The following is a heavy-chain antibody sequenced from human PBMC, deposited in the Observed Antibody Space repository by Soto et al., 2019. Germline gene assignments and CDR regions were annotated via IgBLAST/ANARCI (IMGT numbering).Heavy chain of an antibody. J-gene: IGHJ5*02. D-gene: IGHD6-19*01. Sequence: QVQLVQSGAEVKKPGASVKVSCKTSGYTFTSYDIHWVRQATGQGPEWMGWMNPYSGNTVYAQKFQGRITMTRNTSMSTAYMELSSLRPEDTAVYYCARTRFGAVAGTWGQGTLVTVSS. CDR2: MNPYSGNT. CDR1: GYTFTSYD. V-gene: IGHV1-8*01. CDR3: ARTRFGAVAGT.